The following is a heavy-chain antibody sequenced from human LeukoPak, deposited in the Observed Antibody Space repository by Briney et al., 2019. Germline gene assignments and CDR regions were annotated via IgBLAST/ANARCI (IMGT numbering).Heavy chain of an antibody. Sequence: ASVKVSCKASGYTFTSYGISWVRQAPGQGLEWMGWISAYNGNTNYAQKLQGRVTMTTDTSTSTAYMELRSLRSDDTAVYYCARTYYDILTGYYAFDYWGQGTLDTVSS. D-gene: IGHD3-9*01. CDR1: GYTFTSYG. CDR2: ISAYNGNT. V-gene: IGHV1-18*01. CDR3: ARTYYDILTGYYAFDY. J-gene: IGHJ4*02.